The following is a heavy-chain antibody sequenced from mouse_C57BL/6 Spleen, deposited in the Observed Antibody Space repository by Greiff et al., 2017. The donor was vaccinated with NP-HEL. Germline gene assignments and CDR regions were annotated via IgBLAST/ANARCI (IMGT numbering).Heavy chain of an antibody. V-gene: IGHV1-82*01. CDR1: GYAFSSSW. Sequence: LQESGPELVKPGASVKISCKASGYAFSSSWMNWVKQRPGKGLEWIGRIYPGDGDTNYNGKFKGKATLTADKSSSTAYMQLSSLTSEDSAVYFCARDRDYFDYWGQGTTLTVSS. D-gene: IGHD3-2*01. CDR2: IYPGDGDT. CDR3: ARDRDYFDY. J-gene: IGHJ2*01.